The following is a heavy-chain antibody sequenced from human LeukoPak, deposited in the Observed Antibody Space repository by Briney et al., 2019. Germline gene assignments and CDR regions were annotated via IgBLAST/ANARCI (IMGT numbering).Heavy chain of an antibody. CDR3: AGKVVVAGYYFDY. V-gene: IGHV4-34*01. D-gene: IGHD2-15*01. CDR1: GGSFSGYY. CDR2: INHSGST. J-gene: IGHJ4*02. Sequence: PSETLSLTCAVYGGSFSGYYWSWIRQPPGKGLEWIGEINHSGSTNYNPSLKSRVTISVDTSKNQFSLKLSSVTAADAAVYYCAGKVVVAGYYFDYWGQGTLVTVSS.